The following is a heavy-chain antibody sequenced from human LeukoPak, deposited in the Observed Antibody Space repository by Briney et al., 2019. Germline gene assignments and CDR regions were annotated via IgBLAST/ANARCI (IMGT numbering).Heavy chain of an antibody. Sequence: SETLSLTCSVSGASISTTTNYWDWIRQPPGKELEWIGTVYYSGSTAYNPSLKSRVTISVDTSKDQFSLKLSSVTAADTAVYYCARTTEGYCRGRSCYSYYYYMDVWGKGTTVTVSS. V-gene: IGHV4-39*07. D-gene: IGHD2-15*01. CDR1: GASISTTTNY. J-gene: IGHJ6*03. CDR3: ARTTEGYCRGRSCYSYYYYMDV. CDR2: VYYSGST.